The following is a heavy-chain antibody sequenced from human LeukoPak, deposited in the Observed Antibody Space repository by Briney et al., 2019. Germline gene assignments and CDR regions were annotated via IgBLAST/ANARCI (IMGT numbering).Heavy chain of an antibody. D-gene: IGHD3-22*01. CDR1: GGSISSSSYY. V-gene: IGHV4-39*01. J-gene: IGHJ4*02. CDR2: IYYSGST. Sequence: SETLSLTCTVSGGSISSSSYYWGWIRQPPGKGLEWIGSIYYSGSTYYNPSLKSRVTISVDTSKNQFSLKLSSVTAADTAVYYCASGGGIITMIVVSSPYYFDYWGQGTLVTVSS. CDR3: ASGGGIITMIVVSSPYYFDY.